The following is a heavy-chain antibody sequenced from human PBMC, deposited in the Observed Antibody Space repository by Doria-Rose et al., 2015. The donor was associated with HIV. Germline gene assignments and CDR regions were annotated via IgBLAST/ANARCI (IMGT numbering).Heavy chain of an antibody. D-gene: IGHD6-13*01. CDR1: GYTFTSYY. J-gene: IGHJ4*02. V-gene: IGHV1-46*01. CDR3: ARDWRYSSSPKGIDY. Sequence: KKSGASVKVSCKASGYTFTSYYIHWVRQAPGQGLEWMGIINPSGGSTNYAHKFQGRVTMTRDTSTSTVYMELSSLRSEDTAVYYCARDWRYSSSPKGIDYWGQGTLVTVSS. CDR2: INPSGGST.